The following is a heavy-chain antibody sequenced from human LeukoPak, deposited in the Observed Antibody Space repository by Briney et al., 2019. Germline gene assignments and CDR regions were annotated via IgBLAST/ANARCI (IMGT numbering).Heavy chain of an antibody. CDR3: TREYDFGSRQKGHDGFDI. Sequence: GGSLRLSCITSGFTFGDYGMSWFRQAPGKGLEWVSFIRSKAYGGTTEYVASVEGRFITSRDDSKSIAYLQMNSLKTEDTAVYYCTREYDFGSRQKGHDGFDIWGQGTKVIVSS. CDR2: IRSKAYGGTT. J-gene: IGHJ3*02. D-gene: IGHD3-10*01. CDR1: GFTFGDYG. V-gene: IGHV3-49*03.